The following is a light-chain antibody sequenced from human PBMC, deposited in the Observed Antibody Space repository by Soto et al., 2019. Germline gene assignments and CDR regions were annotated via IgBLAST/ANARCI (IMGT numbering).Light chain of an antibody. CDR1: QTISSS. CDR3: QQRSNWPPIT. J-gene: IGKJ5*01. Sequence: EIVLTQSPATLSLSPGERATLSCRASQTISSSLAWYQQKPGQSPRLLIYDASNRASGVPPRFSGSGSGTDFTHSISSIEPEDFAVYYCQQRSNWPPITFGQGTRLEI. CDR2: DAS. V-gene: IGKV3-11*01.